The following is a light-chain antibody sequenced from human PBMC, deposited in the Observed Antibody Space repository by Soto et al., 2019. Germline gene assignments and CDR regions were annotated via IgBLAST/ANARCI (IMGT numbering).Light chain of an antibody. CDR2: DAS. CDR3: QQYGSSPRT. CDR1: QSVSSSY. Sequence: EIVLTQSPATLSLSPGERATLSCGASQSVSSSYLAWYQQKPGPAPRLLIYDASSRATGIPDRFSGSGSGTDFTLTISRLEAEDFAVYYCQQYGSSPRTFGQGTKVEIK. J-gene: IGKJ1*01. V-gene: IGKV3D-20*01.